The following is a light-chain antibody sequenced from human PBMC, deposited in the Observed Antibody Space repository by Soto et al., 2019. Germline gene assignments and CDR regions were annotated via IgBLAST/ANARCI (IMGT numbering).Light chain of an antibody. CDR3: CSYAGSSFYV. CDR1: SSDVGNYNL. Sequence: LTQPASVSGSPGQSITISCTGTSSDVGNYNLVSWYQQHPGKAPKLMIYEGTKRPSGVSNRFSGSKSGNTASLTISGLQAEDEADYYCCSYAGSSFYVFGTGTKVTVL. J-gene: IGLJ1*01. V-gene: IGLV2-23*01. CDR2: EGT.